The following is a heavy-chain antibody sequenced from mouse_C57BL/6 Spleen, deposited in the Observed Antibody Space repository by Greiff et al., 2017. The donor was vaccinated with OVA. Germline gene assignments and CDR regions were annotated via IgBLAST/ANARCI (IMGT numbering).Heavy chain of an antibody. Sequence: EVKLQESGPELVKPGASVKMSCKASGYTFTDYNMHWVKQSHGKSLEWIGYINPNNGGTSYNQKFKGKATLTVNKSSSTAYMELRSLTSEDSAVYYCASGGLRQGVAYWGQGTLVTVSA. V-gene: IGHV1-22*01. CDR3: ASGGLRQGVAY. CDR1: GYTFTDYN. D-gene: IGHD2-4*01. J-gene: IGHJ3*01. CDR2: INPNNGGT.